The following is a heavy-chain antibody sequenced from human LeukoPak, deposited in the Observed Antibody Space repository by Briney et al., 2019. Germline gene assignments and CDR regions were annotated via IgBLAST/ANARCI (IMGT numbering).Heavy chain of an antibody. J-gene: IGHJ4*02. Sequence: SSETLSLTCIVSGGSISSYYWSWIRQPPGKGLEWIGYIYYSGTTNYNPSLKSRVTISVDTSKNQFSLKLSSVTAADTAVYYCARGVYIAAAQYAYWGQGTLVTVSS. V-gene: IGHV4-59*01. D-gene: IGHD6-13*01. CDR3: ARGVYIAAAQYAY. CDR1: GGSISSYY. CDR2: IYYSGTT.